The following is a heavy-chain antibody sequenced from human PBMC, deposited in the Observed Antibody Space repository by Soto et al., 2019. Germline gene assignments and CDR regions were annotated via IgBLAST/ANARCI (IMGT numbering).Heavy chain of an antibody. CDR1: GFTYSTYT. CDR2: ISYDGNNK. CDR3: VRAPSTDPDY. J-gene: IGHJ4*01. Sequence: HPGGSLRLSCAASGFTYSTYTMHWVRQAPGKGLEWVAVISYDGNNKFYADSVKGRFTISRNNARNTVYLQMNSLRVEDTAVYYCVRAPSTDPDYWGHGTLVTVSS. V-gene: IGHV3-30-3*01.